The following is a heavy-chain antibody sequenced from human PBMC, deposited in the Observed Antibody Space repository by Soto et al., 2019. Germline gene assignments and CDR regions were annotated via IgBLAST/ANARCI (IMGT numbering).Heavy chain of an antibody. CDR2: IGVAGDT. V-gene: IGHV3-13*01. J-gene: IGHJ4*02. CDR3: AREPHQLGFDY. Sequence: EVHLVESGGNLVQPGGSLRLSCAASGFTFSSYDMHWVRQVAGKGLEWVSGIGVAGDTYYSGSVKGRFTISRENAENSVYLQMNGLRAEDTAVYYCAREPHQLGFDYWGQGILVTVSP. D-gene: IGHD6-13*01. CDR1: GFTFSSYD.